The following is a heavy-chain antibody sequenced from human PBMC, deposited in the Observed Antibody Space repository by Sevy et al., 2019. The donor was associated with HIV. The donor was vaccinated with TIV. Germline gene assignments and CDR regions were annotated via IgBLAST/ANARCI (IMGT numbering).Heavy chain of an antibody. CDR1: GFTFSDYY. J-gene: IGHJ6*02. D-gene: IGHD2-2*01. CDR2: RSSSGSTI. V-gene: IGHV3-11*01. Sequence: GGSLRLSCAASGFTFSDYYMSWIRLAPGKGLEWVSCRSSSGSTIDYADSVKGRFTISRDNAKNSLYLQMNSLRAEVTAVYYCARGRGYCSTTSCSHSYYYGMDVWGQGTTVTVSS. CDR3: ARGRGYCSTTSCSHSYYYGMDV.